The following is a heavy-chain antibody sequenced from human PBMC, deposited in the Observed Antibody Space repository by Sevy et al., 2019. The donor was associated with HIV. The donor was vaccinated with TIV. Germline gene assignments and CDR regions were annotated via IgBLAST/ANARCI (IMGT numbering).Heavy chain of an antibody. V-gene: IGHV4-59*08. D-gene: IGHD2-21*01. CDR2: IFYSGTT. J-gene: IGHJ4*02. CDR1: GGSIIGYY. Sequence: SETLSLTCTVSGGSIIGYYCSWIRQSPGKGLEWIGYIFYSGTTAHNPSLKSRVTISVDTSKNQFSLKLSSVTAADTAVYYCARHVAVPYFREGFDYWGQGTLVTVSS. CDR3: ARHVAVPYFREGFDY.